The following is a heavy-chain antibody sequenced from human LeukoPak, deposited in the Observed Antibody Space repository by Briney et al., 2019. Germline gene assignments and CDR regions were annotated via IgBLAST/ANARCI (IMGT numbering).Heavy chain of an antibody. D-gene: IGHD6-19*01. J-gene: IGHJ4*02. CDR1: GGSISSGSYY. CDR2: IYTSGST. CDR3: AGEVSSGWYAQYDY. V-gene: IGHV4-61*02. Sequence: PSETLSLTCTVSGGSISSGSYYWSWIRQPAGKGLEWIGRIYTSGSTNYNPSLKSRVTISVDTSKNQFSLKLSSVTAADTAVYYCAGEVSSGWYAQYDYWGQGTLVTVSS.